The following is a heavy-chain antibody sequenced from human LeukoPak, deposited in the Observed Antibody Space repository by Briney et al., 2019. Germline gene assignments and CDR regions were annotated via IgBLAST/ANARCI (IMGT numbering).Heavy chain of an antibody. Sequence: HGESLKISCKTSGYSFSSYGIGWVRQRPGKGLEWMGIIYPGDSDTRYSPSFQGQVIISADKSISTAYLQWSSLKASDTAMYYCAGQFGTAMEPDENYFDYWGQGTLVTVSS. V-gene: IGHV5-51*01. CDR3: AGQFGTAMEPDENYFDY. D-gene: IGHD5-18*01. CDR2: IYPGDSDT. CDR1: GYSFSSYG. J-gene: IGHJ4*02.